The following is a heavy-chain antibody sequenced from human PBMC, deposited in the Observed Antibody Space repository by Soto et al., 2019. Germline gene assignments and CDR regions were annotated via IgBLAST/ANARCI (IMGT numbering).Heavy chain of an antibody. J-gene: IGHJ2*01. CDR3: ARSGAGTVDWYFDL. Sequence: QVQLQESGPGLVKPWETLSLTCTVSGASISNNYWSWIRQPQGKGLGGIGYIYYSGSTNYNPSLRSRVTISVDTSKNQFSLKLSSVTAADTAVYYCARSGAGTVDWYFDLWGRGTLGTVSS. CDR1: GASISNNY. V-gene: IGHV4-59*01. CDR2: IYYSGST. D-gene: IGHD6-19*01.